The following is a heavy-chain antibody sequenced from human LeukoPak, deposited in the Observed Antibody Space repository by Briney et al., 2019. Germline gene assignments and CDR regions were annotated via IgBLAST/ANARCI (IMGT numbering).Heavy chain of an antibody. CDR1: GFTFSSYW. D-gene: IGHD3-22*01. Sequence: GGSLRLSCAASGFTFSSYWMHWVRQAPGKGLVWVSRINSDGSSTIYADSVKGRFTISRDNAKNTLYMQMNSLRAEDTAVYYCAMNQNYYDSSGSYDYWGQGTLVTVSS. CDR3: AMNQNYYDSSGSYDY. J-gene: IGHJ4*02. CDR2: INSDGSST. V-gene: IGHV3-74*01.